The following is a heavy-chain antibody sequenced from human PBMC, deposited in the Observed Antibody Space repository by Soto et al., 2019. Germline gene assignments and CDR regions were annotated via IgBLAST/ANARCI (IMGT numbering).Heavy chain of an antibody. J-gene: IGHJ4*02. D-gene: IGHD3-10*01. CDR3: VTASASDNYGLDS. Sequence: ASVKVSCKASGYTFTDYYLHWVRQAPGQGLEWMGGINPNSGRTNYAQKFQDWVTMTRDTSISTAYMELSRLTSDDTAVYYCVTASASDNYGLDSWGQGTLVTVSS. V-gene: IGHV1-2*04. CDR1: GYTFTDYY. CDR2: INPNSGRT.